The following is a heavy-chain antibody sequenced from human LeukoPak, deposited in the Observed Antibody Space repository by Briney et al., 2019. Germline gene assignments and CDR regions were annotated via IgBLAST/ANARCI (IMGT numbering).Heavy chain of an antibody. CDR2: IYYSGST. J-gene: IGHJ5*02. Sequence: SETLSLTCTVPGGAIISYYWSWIRQPPGKGLEWLGDIYYSGSTTSNPSLKSRVTISVDTSKNQFSLKLSSVTAADTAVYFCARGDYYDGGGRNWFDPWGQGTLVTVSS. CDR1: GGAIISYY. CDR3: ARGDYYDGGGRNWFDP. D-gene: IGHD3-16*01. V-gene: IGHV4-59*01.